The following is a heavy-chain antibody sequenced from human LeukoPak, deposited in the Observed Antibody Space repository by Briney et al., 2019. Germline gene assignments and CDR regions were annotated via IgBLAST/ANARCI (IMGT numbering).Heavy chain of an antibody. CDR1: GYTFTSYY. D-gene: IGHD5-18*01. V-gene: IGHV1-18*04. J-gene: IGHJ6*03. Sequence: ASVKVSCKASGYTFTSYYMHWVRQAPGQGLEWMGWINPNSGNTNYAQKLQGRVTMTTDTSTSTAYMELRSLRSDDTAVYYCARAGLRNYYYMDVWGKGTTVTISS. CDR3: ARAGLRNYYYMDV. CDR2: INPNSGNT.